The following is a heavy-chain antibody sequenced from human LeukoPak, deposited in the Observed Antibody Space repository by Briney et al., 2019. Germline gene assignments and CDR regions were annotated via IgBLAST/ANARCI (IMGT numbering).Heavy chain of an antibody. J-gene: IGHJ4*02. V-gene: IGHV3-7*03. CDR1: GFIFRSYW. CDR3: AKRAQPVGSTKYYFEY. D-gene: IGHD1-26*01. Sequence: PGGSLRLSCAASGFIFRSYWMSWVRQAPGKGLEWVANINQDGSEKHYVDSVKGRFTISRDNGENSLYLQMNSLRAEDTAVYYCAKRAQPVGSTKYYFEYWGQGTLVTVSS. CDR2: INQDGSEK.